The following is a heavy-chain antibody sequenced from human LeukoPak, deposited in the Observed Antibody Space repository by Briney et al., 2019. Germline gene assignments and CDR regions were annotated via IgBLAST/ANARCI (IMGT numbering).Heavy chain of an antibody. CDR2: ISSSSSCI. CDR3: ARPLSEGFDP. CDR1: GFTFSSYS. Sequence: GGSLRLSCAASGFTFSSYSMNWVRQAPGKGLEWVSSISSSSSCIYYADSVKGRFTISRDNAKNSLYLQMNSLRAEDTAVYYCARPLSEGFDPWGQGTLVTVSS. J-gene: IGHJ5*02. V-gene: IGHV3-21*01. D-gene: IGHD3-16*02.